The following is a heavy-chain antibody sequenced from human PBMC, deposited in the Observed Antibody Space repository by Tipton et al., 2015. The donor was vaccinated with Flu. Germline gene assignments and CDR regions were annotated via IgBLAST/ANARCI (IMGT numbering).Heavy chain of an antibody. CDR2: IYYSGST. Sequence: TLSLTCTVSGGSISSYYWSWIRQPPGKGLEWIGYIYYSGSTNYNPSLRSRVTISVDTSKNQFSLKLSSVTAADTAVYYCAREVGGSSQGVGYWGQGTLVTVSS. J-gene: IGHJ4*02. D-gene: IGHD1-26*01. V-gene: IGHV4-59*01. CDR1: GGSISSYY. CDR3: AREVGGSSQGVGY.